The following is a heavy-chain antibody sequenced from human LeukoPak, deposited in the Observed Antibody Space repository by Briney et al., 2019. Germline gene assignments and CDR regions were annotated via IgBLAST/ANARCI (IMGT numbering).Heavy chain of an antibody. V-gene: IGHV3-21*01. J-gene: IGHJ5*02. CDR1: GFTFSTYW. CDR2: ISSSSSYI. Sequence: GGSLRLSCAASGFTFSTYWMSWVRQAPGKGLEWVSSISSSSSYIYYADSVKGRFTISRDNAKNSLYLQMNSLRAEDTAVYYCAREPGSYGYQLSETYWFDPWGQGTLVTVSS. D-gene: IGHD5-18*01. CDR3: AREPGSYGYQLSETYWFDP.